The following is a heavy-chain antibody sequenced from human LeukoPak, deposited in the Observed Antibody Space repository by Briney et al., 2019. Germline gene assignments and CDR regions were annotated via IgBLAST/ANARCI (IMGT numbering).Heavy chain of an antibody. D-gene: IGHD6-13*01. CDR2: ISSSGSTI. V-gene: IGHV3-48*03. CDR3: ARASAVDYYYYYYMDV. Sequence: PGGSLRLSCAASGFTFSSYEMNWVRKAPGKGLEWVSYISSSGSTIYYADSVKGRFTISRDNAKNSLYLQMNSLRAEDTAVYYCARASAVDYYYYYYMDVWGKGTTVTISS. J-gene: IGHJ6*03. CDR1: GFTFSSYE.